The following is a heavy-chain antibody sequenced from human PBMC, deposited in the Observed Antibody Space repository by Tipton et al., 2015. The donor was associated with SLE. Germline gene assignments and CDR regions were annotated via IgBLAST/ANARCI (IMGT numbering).Heavy chain of an antibody. CDR3: ARASGSSWDQWFDP. D-gene: IGHD6-13*01. Sequence: TLSLTCVVSGGSISSSNWWTWVRQPPGKGLEWIGEIDHSGSTYYNPSLKSRVTISVDTSKNQFSLKLSSVTAADTAVYYCARASGSSWDQWFDPWGQGTLVSVSS. CDR1: GGSISSSNW. V-gene: IGHV4/OR15-8*01. CDR2: IDHSGST. J-gene: IGHJ5*02.